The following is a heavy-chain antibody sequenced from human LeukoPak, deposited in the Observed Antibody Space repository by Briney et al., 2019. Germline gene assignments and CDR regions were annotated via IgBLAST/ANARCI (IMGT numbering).Heavy chain of an antibody. Sequence: GGSLRLSCAASGFTFTSYWMSWVRQAPGKGLEWVASVKEDGSEKYYVDSVKGRFTISRDHAKNSMSLQMNSLRAEDTAVYYCARGRIALLWGQGTLVTVSS. CDR1: GFTFTSYW. J-gene: IGHJ4*02. D-gene: IGHD2-15*01. V-gene: IGHV3-7*01. CDR3: ARGRIALL. CDR2: VKEDGSEK.